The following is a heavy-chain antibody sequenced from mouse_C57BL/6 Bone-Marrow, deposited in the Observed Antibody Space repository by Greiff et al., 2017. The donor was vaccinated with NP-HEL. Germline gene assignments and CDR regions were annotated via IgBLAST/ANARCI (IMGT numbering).Heavy chain of an antibody. D-gene: IGHD3-2*02. V-gene: IGHV1-78*01. CDR2: IYPRDGST. Sequence: VQLQQSDAELVKPGASVKISCKVSGYTFTDHTIHWMKQRPEQGLEWIGYIYPRDGSTKYNEKFKGKATLTAAKSSSTAYMQLNSLTSEDSAVYFCASQSRKLRRPGAMDYWGQGTSVTVSS. J-gene: IGHJ4*01. CDR3: ASQSRKLRRPGAMDY. CDR1: GYTFTDHT.